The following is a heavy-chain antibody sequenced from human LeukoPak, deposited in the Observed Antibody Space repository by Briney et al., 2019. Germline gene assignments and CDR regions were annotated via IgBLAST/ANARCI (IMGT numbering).Heavy chain of an antibody. J-gene: IGHJ6*02. V-gene: IGHV1-69*04. CDR2: IIPILGIA. CDR3: ARGGTADIVVVPAAIEYYYYGVDV. D-gene: IGHD2-2*01. Sequence: ASVKVSCKASGGTFSSYAISWVRQAPGQGLEWMGRIIPILGIANYAQKFQGRVTITADKSTSTAYMELSSLRSEDTAVYYCARGGTADIVVVPAAIEYYYYGVDVWGQGTTVTVSS. CDR1: GGTFSSYA.